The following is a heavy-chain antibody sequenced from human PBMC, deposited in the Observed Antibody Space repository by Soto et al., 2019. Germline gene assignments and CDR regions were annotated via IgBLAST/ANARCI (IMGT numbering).Heavy chain of an antibody. Sequence: QVQLVQSGAEVKKPGSSVKVSCKASGGTFSRYAIDWVRQAPGQGLEWMGGIIPIFGTANHAQKFQGRVTIIADESTSTVYMELSSLRSDDTAIYYCARGWGYDSTDYYYAYWGQGTLVIVSS. CDR3: ARGWGYDSTDYYYAY. V-gene: IGHV1-69*01. J-gene: IGHJ4*02. CDR1: GGTFSRYA. D-gene: IGHD3-22*01. CDR2: IIPIFGTA.